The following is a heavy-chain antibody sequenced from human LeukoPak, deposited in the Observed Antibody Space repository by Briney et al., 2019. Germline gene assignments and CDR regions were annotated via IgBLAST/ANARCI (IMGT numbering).Heavy chain of an antibody. CDR1: GGSISSYY. Sequence: SETLSVTCTVSGGSISSYYWSWIRQPPGKGLEWIGYIYYSGSTNYNPSLKSRVTISVDTSKNQFSLKLSSVTAADTAVYYCARRGEYYYGSGSYYDAFDIWGQGTMVTVSS. CDR2: IYYSGST. V-gene: IGHV4-59*08. D-gene: IGHD3-10*01. CDR3: ARRGEYYYGSGSYYDAFDI. J-gene: IGHJ3*02.